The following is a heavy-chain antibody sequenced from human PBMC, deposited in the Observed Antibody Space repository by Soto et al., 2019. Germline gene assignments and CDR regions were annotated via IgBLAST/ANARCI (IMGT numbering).Heavy chain of an antibody. J-gene: IGHJ6*02. CDR3: ARQLGHDILTGGSYGMDV. CDR1: GGSISSSSYY. D-gene: IGHD3-9*01. Sequence: PSETLSLTCTVSGGSISSSSYYWGWIRQPPGKGLEWIGSIYYSGSTYYNPSLKSRVTISVDTSKNQFSLKLSSVTAADTAVYYCARQLGHDILTGGSYGMDVWGQGTTVTVSS. V-gene: IGHV4-39*01. CDR2: IYYSGST.